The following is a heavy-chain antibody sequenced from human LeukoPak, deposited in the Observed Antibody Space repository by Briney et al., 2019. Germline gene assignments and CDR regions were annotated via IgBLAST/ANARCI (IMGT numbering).Heavy chain of an antibody. D-gene: IGHD1-26*01. CDR1: GFTCSNYW. V-gene: IGHV3-74*01. CDR2: INSDGSDT. CDR3: ARSGSGYSDYYYMDV. Sequence: PGGSLRLSCSVSGFTCSNYWMHWVRQVPGEGPVWVSHINSDGSDTTYADSVKGRFTISRDNAKDTLYLQMNSLRAEDTAVYYCARSGSGYSDYYYMDVWGQRTTVTVSS. J-gene: IGHJ6*03.